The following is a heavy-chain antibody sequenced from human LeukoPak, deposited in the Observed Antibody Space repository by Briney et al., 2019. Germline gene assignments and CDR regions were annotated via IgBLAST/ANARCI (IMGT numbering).Heavy chain of an antibody. Sequence: PGGSLRLSCAASGLTISSYAMHWVRQAPGKGLEIVSAISSNGGSTYYANSVKGRFTISRDNSKNTLYLQMGSLRAEDMAVYYCARKYGSGISPPPVSLCERIWFGKLPPRLRYYYYNMDVWGKGTTVTISS. J-gene: IGHJ6*03. D-gene: IGHD3-10*01. CDR1: GLTISSYA. CDR2: ISSNGGST. V-gene: IGHV3-64*01. CDR3: ARKYGSGISPPPVSLCERIWFGKLPPRLRYYYYNMDV.